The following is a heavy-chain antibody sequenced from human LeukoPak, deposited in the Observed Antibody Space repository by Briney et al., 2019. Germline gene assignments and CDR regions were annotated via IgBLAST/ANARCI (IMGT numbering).Heavy chain of an antibody. D-gene: IGHD3-3*01. J-gene: IGHJ4*02. Sequence: GGSLRLSCAASGFTFNSYAMHWVRQAPGKGLEWVAVISYDGSNKYYADSVKGRFTISRDNSKNTLYLQMNSLTAEDTAVYYCAKGSDFWSHFDCWGQGTLVTVSS. V-gene: IGHV3-30-3*01. CDR2: ISYDGSNK. CDR3: AKGSDFWSHFDC. CDR1: GFTFNSYA.